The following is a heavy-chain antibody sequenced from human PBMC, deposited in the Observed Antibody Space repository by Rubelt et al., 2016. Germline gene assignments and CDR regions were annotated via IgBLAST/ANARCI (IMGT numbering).Heavy chain of an antibody. J-gene: IGHJ4*02. CDR3: ARDSYSSSGKAFFDH. CDR2: ISTSGSTI. V-gene: IGHV3-48*01. D-gene: IGHD6-13*01. Sequence: SFSMSWVRQVPGKGLEWVSWISTSGSTIFYADSVKGRFTISRDNARDNAKSSLYLQMDSLRADDTAVYYCARDSYSSSGKAFFDHWGQGALVTVSS. CDR1: SFS.